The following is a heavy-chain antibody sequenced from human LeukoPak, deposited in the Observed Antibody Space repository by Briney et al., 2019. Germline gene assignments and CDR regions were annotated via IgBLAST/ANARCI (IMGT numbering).Heavy chain of an antibody. D-gene: IGHD6-6*01. V-gene: IGHV3-48*04. CDR1: GFTFSSYW. J-gene: IGHJ6*03. CDR2: ISGSGLTI. CDR3: ARDGSGSSNSYYMDV. Sequence: GGSLRLSCAASGFTFSSYWMSWVRQAPGKGLEWVSTISGSGLTIYYADSVKGRFSISRDNAKNSLSLQMNSLRGDDTAVYFCARDGSGSSNSYYMDVWGKGTTVTVSS.